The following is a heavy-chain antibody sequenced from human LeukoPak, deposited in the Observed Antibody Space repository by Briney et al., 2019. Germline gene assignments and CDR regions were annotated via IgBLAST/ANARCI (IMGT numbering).Heavy chain of an antibody. D-gene: IGHD4-17*01. CDR2: INPSGGST. Sequence: ASVKVSCKASGYTFTSYYMHWVRQAPGQGLEWVGIINPSGGSTSYAQKFQGRVTMTRDTSTSTVYMELSSLRSEDTAVYYCARDEGLRHWYFDLWGRGTLVTVSS. CDR3: ARDEGLRHWYFDL. V-gene: IGHV1-46*01. J-gene: IGHJ2*01. CDR1: GYTFTSYY.